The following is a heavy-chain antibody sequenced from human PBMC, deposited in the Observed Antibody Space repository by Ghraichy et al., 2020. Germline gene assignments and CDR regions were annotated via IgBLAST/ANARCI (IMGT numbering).Heavy chain of an antibody. CDR1: GGSISSYY. J-gene: IGHJ6*02. CDR3: ARQWFGELAGMDV. Sequence: SETLSLTCTVSGGSISSYYWSWIRQPPGKGLEWIWYIYYSGSTNYNPSLKSRVTISVDTSKNQFSLKLISVTAADTAVYYCARQWFGELAGMDVWGQGTTVTVSS. D-gene: IGHD3-10*01. V-gene: IGHV4-59*01. CDR2: IYYSGST.